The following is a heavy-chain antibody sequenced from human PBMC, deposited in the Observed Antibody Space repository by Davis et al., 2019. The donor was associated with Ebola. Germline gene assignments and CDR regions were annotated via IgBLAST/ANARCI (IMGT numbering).Heavy chain of an antibody. CDR2: IYTGDSDT. CDR1: GNSFASHW. CDR3: ASLRRTITGMDDAFDI. Sequence: GGSLRLSCKDSGNSFASHWIGWVRQMPGKGLAWMGIIYTGDSDTRYSPSFRGQVTISADKSIKTAFLQWSSLKASDTAMYYCASLRRTITGMDDAFDIWGQGTMVTVSS. V-gene: IGHV5-51*01. D-gene: IGHD2-8*02. J-gene: IGHJ3*02.